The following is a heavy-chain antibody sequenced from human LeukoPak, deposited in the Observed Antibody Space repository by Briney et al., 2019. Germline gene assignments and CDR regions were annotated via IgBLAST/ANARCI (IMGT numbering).Heavy chain of an antibody. CDR3: ASDLVGTTNY. Sequence: PGRSLRLSCAASGFTFSSYGMHWVRQAPGKGLEWVAVISYDGSNKYYADSVKGRFTISRDNSKNTLYLQMNSLRAEDTAVYYCASDLVGTTNYWGQGTLVTVSS. D-gene: IGHD1-26*01. CDR2: ISYDGSNK. V-gene: IGHV3-30*03. CDR1: GFTFSSYG. J-gene: IGHJ4*02.